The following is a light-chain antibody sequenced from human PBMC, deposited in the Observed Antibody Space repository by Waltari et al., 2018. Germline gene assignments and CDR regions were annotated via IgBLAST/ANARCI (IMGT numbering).Light chain of an antibody. J-gene: IGKJ4*01. Sequence: IQMTQSPSTLSASVGNRVTITCRASQSISHWLAWYQQKPGKAPKLLISKASSLEKEVPSRFSGSGSGTEFTLTITNLQPDDFATFYCQRYDDYPPTFGGGTKVEI. CDR2: KAS. CDR1: QSISHW. V-gene: IGKV1-5*03. CDR3: QRYDDYPPT.